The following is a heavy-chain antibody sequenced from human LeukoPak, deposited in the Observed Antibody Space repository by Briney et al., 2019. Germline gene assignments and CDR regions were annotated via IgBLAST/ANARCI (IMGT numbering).Heavy chain of an antibody. D-gene: IGHD3-22*01. Sequence: GASVKVSCKASGYTFSGYYMNWVRQAPGQGLEWMGWINSNSGGTAYAQKFQGRVATTRDTSINTAYMELTGLRSDDTGVYYCARSDHSDSGGYYPNYWGQGTLVTVSS. CDR1: GYTFSGYY. J-gene: IGHJ4*02. CDR2: INSNSGGT. V-gene: IGHV1-2*02. CDR3: ARSDHSDSGGYYPNY.